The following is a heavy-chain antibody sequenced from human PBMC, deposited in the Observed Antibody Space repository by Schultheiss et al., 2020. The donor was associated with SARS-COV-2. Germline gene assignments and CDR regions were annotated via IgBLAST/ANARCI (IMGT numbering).Heavy chain of an antibody. CDR3: AREWYSYGMDV. J-gene: IGHJ6*02. Sequence: SETLSLTCTVSGGSISSSSYYWSWIRQPPGKGLEWIGEINHSGSTNYNPSLKSRVTISVDTSKNQFSLKLSSVTAADTAVYYCAREWYSYGMDVWGQGTTVTVSS. CDR1: GGSISSSSYY. V-gene: IGHV4-39*07. CDR2: INHSGST.